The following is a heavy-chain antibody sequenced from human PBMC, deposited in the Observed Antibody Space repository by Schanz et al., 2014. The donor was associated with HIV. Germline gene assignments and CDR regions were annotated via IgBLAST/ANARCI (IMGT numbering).Heavy chain of an antibody. Sequence: EVQLVESGGGLVQPGRSLRLSCQGSGFTFNDHAMHWVRQAPGKGLEWVSGIGWDSGLIGYVDSVKGRFTISRDNAKNSLYLEMTSLRPEDTALYYCARDRTRGYSYGFWGEFDYWGQGSLVIVSS. CDR2: IGWDSGLI. J-gene: IGHJ4*02. CDR3: ARDRTRGYSYGFWGEFDY. V-gene: IGHV3-9*01. CDR1: GFTFNDHA. D-gene: IGHD5-12*01.